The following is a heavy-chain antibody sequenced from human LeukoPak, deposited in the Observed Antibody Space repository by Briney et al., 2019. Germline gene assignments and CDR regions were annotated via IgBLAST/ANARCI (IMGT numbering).Heavy chain of an antibody. CDR2: ISSSSSYI. D-gene: IGHD3-10*01. Sequence: GGSLRLSCAASGFTFSSYSMNWVRQAPGKGLGWVSSISSSSSYIYYADSVKGRFTISRDHAKNSLYLQMNSLRAEDTAVYYCARVRVVQEGSFDYWGQGTLVSVSS. J-gene: IGHJ4*02. CDR1: GFTFSSYS. V-gene: IGHV3-21*01. CDR3: ARVRVVQEGSFDY.